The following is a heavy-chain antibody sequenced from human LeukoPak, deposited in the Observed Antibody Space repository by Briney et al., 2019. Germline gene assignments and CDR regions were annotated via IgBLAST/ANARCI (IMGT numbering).Heavy chain of an antibody. J-gene: IGHJ6*02. CDR3: ARARGGPYYYDGMDV. CDR1: GGSISSYY. Sequence: SEGLSLTCTVSGGSISSYYGSWIRQPPRKGLEWIGYIHYSGSTNYNPSPKSRVTISVDTSKNQFSLKLSSVTAADTAVYYCARARGGPYYYDGMDVWGQGTTVTVSS. CDR2: IHYSGST. D-gene: IGHD4-23*01. V-gene: IGHV4-59*01.